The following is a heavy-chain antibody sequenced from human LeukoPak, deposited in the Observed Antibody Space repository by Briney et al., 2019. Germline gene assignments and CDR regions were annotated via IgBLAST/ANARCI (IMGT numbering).Heavy chain of an antibody. CDR2: IIPIFGTA. CDR3: ARVRLSSSGWYGRGSFDY. V-gene: IGHV1-69*13. J-gene: IGHJ4*02. CDR1: GGTFSSYA. D-gene: IGHD6-19*01. Sequence: GASVKVSCKASGGTFSSYAISWVRQAPGQGLEWMGGIIPIFGTANYARKFQGRVTITADESTSTAYMELSSLRSEDTAVYYCARVRLSSSGWYGRGSFDYWGQGTLVTVSS.